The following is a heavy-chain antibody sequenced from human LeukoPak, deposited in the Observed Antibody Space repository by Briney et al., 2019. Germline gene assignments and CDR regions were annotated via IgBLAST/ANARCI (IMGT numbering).Heavy chain of an antibody. J-gene: IGHJ5*02. D-gene: IGHD3-10*01. CDR1: GGSISTNGYY. Sequence: SETLSLTSTVSGGSISTNGYYWGWIRQPPGKGLEWVASIYFIGSTYYNPSLTSRVTISVDTSKNQFSLKLTSVTAADTAVYYCARTGSGIFNWFDPWGQGTLVTVSS. CDR3: ARTGSGIFNWFDP. CDR2: IYFIGST. V-gene: IGHV4-39*07.